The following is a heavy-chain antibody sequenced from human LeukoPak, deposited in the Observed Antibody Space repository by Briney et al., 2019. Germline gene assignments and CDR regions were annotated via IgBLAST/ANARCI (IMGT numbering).Heavy chain of an antibody. J-gene: IGHJ4*02. CDR1: GGSISSSSYY. V-gene: IGHV4-39*07. CDR2: IYYSGST. CDR3: ARLTIRQVGFGY. Sequence: SETLSLTCTVSGGSISSSSYYWGWIRQPPGKGLEWLGSIYYSGSTYYNPSLKSRVTISVDTSKNQFSLKLSSVTAADTAVYYCARLTIRQVGFGYWGQGTLVTVSS.